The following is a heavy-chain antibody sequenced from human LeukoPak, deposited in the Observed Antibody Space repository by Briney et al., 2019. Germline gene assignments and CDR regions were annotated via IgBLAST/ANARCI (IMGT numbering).Heavy chain of an antibody. CDR3: ARGPTGTRGVWFDP. CDR1: GFTFSSYS. CDR2: ISSSSSYI. Sequence: GGSLRLSCAASGFTFSSYSMNWVRQAPGKGLECVSSISSSSSYIYYADSVKGRSTISRDNAKNSLYLQMNSLRAEDTAVYYCARGPTGTRGVWFDPWGQGTLVTVSS. J-gene: IGHJ5*02. V-gene: IGHV3-21*01. D-gene: IGHD3-10*01.